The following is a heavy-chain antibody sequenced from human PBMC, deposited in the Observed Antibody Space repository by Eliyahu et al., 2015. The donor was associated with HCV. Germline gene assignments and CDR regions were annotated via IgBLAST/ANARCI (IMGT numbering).Heavy chain of an antibody. CDR1: GFTFSSYS. J-gene: IGHJ4*02. Sequence: EVQLVESGGGLVKPGGSLRLSCAASGFTFSSYSMNWVRQAPGKGLEWVSSISSSSSYIYYADXVKGRFTISRDNAKNXLYLQMNSLRAEDTAVYYCARGEIAALYLDYWGQGTLVTVSS. CDR2: ISSSSSYI. D-gene: IGHD6-6*01. CDR3: ARGEIAALYLDY. V-gene: IGHV3-21*01.